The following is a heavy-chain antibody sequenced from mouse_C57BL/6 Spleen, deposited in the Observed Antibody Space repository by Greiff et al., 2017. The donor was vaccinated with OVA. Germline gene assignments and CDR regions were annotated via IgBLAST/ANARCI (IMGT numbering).Heavy chain of an antibody. V-gene: IGHV1-54*01. Sequence: QVQLQQSGAELVRPGTSVKVSCKASGYAFTNYLIEWVKQRPGQGPEWIGVINPGSGGTNYNEKFKGKATLTADKSSSTAYMQLSSLTSEDSAVYFCARDGSSRYYFDYWGQGTTLTVSS. CDR1: GYAFTNYL. J-gene: IGHJ2*01. D-gene: IGHD1-1*01. CDR3: ARDGSSRYYFDY. CDR2: INPGSGGT.